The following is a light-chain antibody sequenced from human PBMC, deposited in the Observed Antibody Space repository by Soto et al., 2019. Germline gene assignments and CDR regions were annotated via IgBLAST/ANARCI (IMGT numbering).Light chain of an antibody. CDR1: QGINNY. Sequence: IQLTQSPSSLSASVGDRVTIXXRASQGINNYVAWYQQKPGKAPKLXIYGASTLQSGVPSRFSGSGSGTDFTLTISSLLPEDFATYYCHQLNNYPITFGQGTRLEIK. J-gene: IGKJ5*01. V-gene: IGKV1-9*01. CDR3: HQLNNYPIT. CDR2: GAS.